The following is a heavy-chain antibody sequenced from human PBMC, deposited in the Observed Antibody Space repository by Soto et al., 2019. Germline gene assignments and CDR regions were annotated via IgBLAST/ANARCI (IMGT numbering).Heavy chain of an antibody. CDR3: VGQVFLRLHGLVDV. CDR2: IDSNGGT. D-gene: IGHD2-15*01. V-gene: IGHV4-59*08. J-gene: IGHJ6*02. CDR1: DDSSSSYK. Sequence: QVQLQESGPGLVKPSETLSLTCTVSDDSSSSYKWSWIRQPPGRRLEWIGYIDSNGGTSYNPSLPSRVTILIHTSTKQSPLKLSSVTAADTAVYSCVGQVFLRLHGLVDVWGQGTTVTVSS.